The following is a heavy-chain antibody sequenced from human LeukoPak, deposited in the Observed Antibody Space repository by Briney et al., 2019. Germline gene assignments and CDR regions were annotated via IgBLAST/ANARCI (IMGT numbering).Heavy chain of an antibody. CDR2: INPSGGST. J-gene: IGHJ4*02. Sequence: ASVKVSCKASGYTFTSYYMHWVRQAPGQGLEWMGIINPSGGSTSYAQKFQGRVTMTRDASTSTVYMELSSLRSEDTAVYYCARDDYGGHGDYWGQGTLVTVSS. CDR3: ARDDYGGHGDY. CDR1: GYTFTSYY. V-gene: IGHV1-46*01. D-gene: IGHD4-23*01.